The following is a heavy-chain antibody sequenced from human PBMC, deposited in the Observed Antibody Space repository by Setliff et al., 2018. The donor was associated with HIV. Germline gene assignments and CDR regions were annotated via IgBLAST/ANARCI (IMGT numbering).Heavy chain of an antibody. CDR2: VSGNGIRA. J-gene: IGHJ4*02. Sequence: GGSLRLSCAASGFTFSSYAMSWVRQAPGKGLEWVSTVSGNGIRAFYADSLKGRFTISRDNSENTLYLHMNLLRAEDTAVYYCAKTYYGSGTHLRWYQFDNWGQGTLVTVSS. V-gene: IGHV3-23*01. CDR1: GFTFSSYA. CDR3: AKTYYGSGTHLRWYQFDN. D-gene: IGHD3-10*01.